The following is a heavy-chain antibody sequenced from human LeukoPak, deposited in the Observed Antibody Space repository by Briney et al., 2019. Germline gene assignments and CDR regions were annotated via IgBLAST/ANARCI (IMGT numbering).Heavy chain of an antibody. CDR3: ATGRTIFGVVTHYFDY. D-gene: IGHD3-3*01. CDR1: GGSFSGYY. V-gene: IGHV4-34*01. J-gene: IGHJ4*02. Sequence: SETLSLTCAVYGGSFSGYYWSWIRQPPGKGLEWIGEINHSGSTNYNPSLKSRVTISVDTSKNQFSLKLSSVTAADTAVYYCATGRTIFGVVTHYFDYWGQGTLVTVSS. CDR2: INHSGST.